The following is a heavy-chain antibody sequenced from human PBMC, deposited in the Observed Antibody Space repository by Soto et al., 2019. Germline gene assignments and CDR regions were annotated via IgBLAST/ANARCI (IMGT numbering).Heavy chain of an antibody. CDR1: GFTFSTYV. V-gene: IGHV3-23*01. J-gene: IGHJ6*02. Sequence: GGSLRLSCAASGFTFSTYVMGWVRQAPGKGLEWVSDIIDSGGSTYYADSVKGRFTISRDNSKSTLYLQMNSLRAEDTALYYCAKGRSYYYYYGVDVWGQGTTVTVSS. CDR2: IIDSGGST. CDR3: AKGRSYYYYYGVDV.